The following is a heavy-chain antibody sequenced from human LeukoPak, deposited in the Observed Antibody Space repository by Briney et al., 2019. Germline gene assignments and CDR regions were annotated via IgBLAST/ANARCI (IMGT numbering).Heavy chain of an antibody. D-gene: IGHD4-17*01. CDR2: ISRSSSYI. V-gene: IGHV3-21*01. J-gene: IGHJ3*02. Sequence: DWVSSISRSSSYIYYADSVKGRFTISRDNAKNSLYLQMNSLRAEDTAVYYCVYGDYDAFDIWGQGTMVTVSS. CDR3: VYGDYDAFDI.